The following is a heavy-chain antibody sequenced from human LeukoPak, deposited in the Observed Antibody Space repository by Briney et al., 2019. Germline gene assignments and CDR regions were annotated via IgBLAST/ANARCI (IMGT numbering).Heavy chain of an antibody. CDR2: INQDGSEK. J-gene: IGHJ4*02. CDR3: ARTRLSCDC. V-gene: IGHV3-7*01. Sequence: GGSLRLSCAASGFTLRRYWMTWVRQAPGKGLEWVARINQDGSEKNYVDSVKGRFTISRDNAENSLYLQMNSLRDEDTAVYYCARTRLSCDCWGQGTLVTVSS. CDR1: GFTLRRYW.